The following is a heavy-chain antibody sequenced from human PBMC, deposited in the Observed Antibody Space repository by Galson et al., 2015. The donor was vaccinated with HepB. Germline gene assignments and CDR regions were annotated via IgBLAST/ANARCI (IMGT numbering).Heavy chain of an antibody. Sequence: TLSLTCAVYGGSFSGYYWSWIRQPPGKGLEWIGEINHSGSTNYNPSLKSRVTISVDTSKNQFSLKLSSVTAADTAVYYCARGRGITMVRGVIRGSDYYGMDVWGQGTTVTVSS. CDR3: ARGRGITMVRGVIRGSDYYGMDV. D-gene: IGHD3-10*01. CDR2: INHSGST. CDR1: GGSFSGYY. J-gene: IGHJ6*02. V-gene: IGHV4-34*01.